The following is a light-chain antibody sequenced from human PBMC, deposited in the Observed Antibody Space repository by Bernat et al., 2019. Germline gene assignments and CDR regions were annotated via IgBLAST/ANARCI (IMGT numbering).Light chain of an antibody. CDR1: QSVSNY. CDR3: QQRSNWPPWT. CDR2: DAS. J-gene: IGKJ1*01. Sequence: EIVLTQSPATLSLSPGERATFSCRASQSVSNYLAWYQQKPGQAPRLLIYDASNRATGIPARFSGSGSGTDVTLTISSLEPEDFAVYYCQQRSNWPPWTFGQGTKVEIK. V-gene: IGKV3-11*01.